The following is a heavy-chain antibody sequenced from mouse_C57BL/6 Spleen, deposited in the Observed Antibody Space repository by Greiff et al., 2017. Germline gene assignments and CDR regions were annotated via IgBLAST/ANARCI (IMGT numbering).Heavy chain of an antibody. Sequence: KQPGAELVKPGASVKVSCKASGYTFTSYRMHWVKQRPGQGLEWIGRIHPSDSDTNYNQKFKGKATLTVDKSSSTAYMQLSSLTSEDSAVYYCAIDSNYVKAWFAYWGQGTLVTVSA. CDR1: GYTFTSYR. CDR3: AIDSNYVKAWFAY. J-gene: IGHJ3*01. V-gene: IGHV1-74*01. D-gene: IGHD2-5*01. CDR2: IHPSDSDT.